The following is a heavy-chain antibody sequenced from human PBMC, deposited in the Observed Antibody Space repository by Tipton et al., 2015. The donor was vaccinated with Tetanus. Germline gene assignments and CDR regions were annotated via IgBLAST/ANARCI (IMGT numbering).Heavy chain of an antibody. CDR1: GGSISSNYW. D-gene: IGHD1-26*01. CDR2: ISHNGST. V-gene: IGHV4-4*02. CDR3: ARHTSGSYHAPFDY. J-gene: IGHJ4*02. Sequence: TLSLTCTVSGGSISSNYWWSWVRQSPGTGLEWIGEISHNGSTNYNPSLKSRVTISVDKSKNQFSLRLGSVTAADTAMYYCARHTSGSYHAPFDYWGQGTLVTVSS.